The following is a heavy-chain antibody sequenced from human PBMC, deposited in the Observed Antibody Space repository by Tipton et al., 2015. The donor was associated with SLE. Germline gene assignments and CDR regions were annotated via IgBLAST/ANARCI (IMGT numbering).Heavy chain of an antibody. CDR2: IYRSGST. CDR3: ARSVTPAAIGWFDP. J-gene: IGHJ5*02. V-gene: IGHV4-38-2*02. Sequence: TLSPTCTVSGFSISSGYYWGWMRQSPGKGLEWIGSIYRSGSTYYTPSLRSRVTISLDTSMNQFSLDLSSVTAADTAVYYCARSVTPAAIGWFDPWGQGTLVTVSS. D-gene: IGHD2-2*01. CDR1: GFSISSGYY.